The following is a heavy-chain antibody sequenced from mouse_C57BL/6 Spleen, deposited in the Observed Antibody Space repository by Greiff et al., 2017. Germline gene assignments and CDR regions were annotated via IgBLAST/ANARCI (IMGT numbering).Heavy chain of an antibody. J-gene: IGHJ2*01. CDR1: GFNIKDDY. D-gene: IGHD2-14*01. V-gene: IGHV14-4*01. Sequence: VHVKQSGAELVRPGASVKLSCTASGFNIKDDYMHWVKQRPEQGLEWIGWIDPENGDTEYASKFQGKSTITADTSSNTAYLQLSSLASEDTAVYYCTTRRGTTGDWGQGTTLTVSS. CDR3: TTRRGTTGD. CDR2: IDPENGDT.